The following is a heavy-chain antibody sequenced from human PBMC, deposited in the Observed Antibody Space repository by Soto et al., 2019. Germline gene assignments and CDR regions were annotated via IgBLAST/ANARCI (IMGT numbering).Heavy chain of an antibody. V-gene: IGHV4-4*07. CDR3: ARATIVGARDNWFDP. CDR2: IHTSGST. CDR1: GGSLSAYY. D-gene: IGHD1-26*01. Sequence: SSETLSLTCTVSGGSLSAYYWSWIRQPAGKGLEWLGRIHTSGSTNYNPSLKSRVTVSIDTSKHQFSLKLSSVTAADTAVYYCARATIVGARDNWFDPWGQGTLFTVSS. J-gene: IGHJ5*02.